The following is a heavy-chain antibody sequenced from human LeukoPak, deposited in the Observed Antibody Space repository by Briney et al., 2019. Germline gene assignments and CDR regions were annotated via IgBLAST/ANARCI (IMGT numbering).Heavy chain of an antibody. V-gene: IGHV3-21*01. CDR1: GFTFSSYS. CDR2: ISSSSSYI. CDR3: ARGVSSSWYHDY. Sequence: GGSLRLSCAASGFTFSSYSMNWVRQAPGKGLEWVSSISSSSSYIYYADSVKGRFTISRDNAKNSLYLQMNSLRAEDTAVYYCARGVSSSWYHDYWGQGTLVTVSS. J-gene: IGHJ4*02. D-gene: IGHD6-13*01.